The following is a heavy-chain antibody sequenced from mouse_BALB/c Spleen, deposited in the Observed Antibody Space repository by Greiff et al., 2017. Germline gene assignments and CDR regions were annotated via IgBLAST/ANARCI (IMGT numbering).Heavy chain of an antibody. CDR2: IDPANGNT. V-gene: IGHV14-3*02. Sequence: VQLQQSGAELVKPGASVKSSCTASGFNIKDTYMHWVKQRPEQGLEWIGRIDPANGNTKYDPKFQGKATITADTSSNTAYLQLSSLTSEDTAVYYCALYRNYAMDYWGQGTSVTVSS. CDR3: ALYRNYAMDY. J-gene: IGHJ4*01. D-gene: IGHD2-14*01. CDR1: GFNIKDTY.